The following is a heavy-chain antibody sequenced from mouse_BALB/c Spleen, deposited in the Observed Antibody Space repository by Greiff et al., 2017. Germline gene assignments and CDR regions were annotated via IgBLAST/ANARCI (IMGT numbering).Heavy chain of an antibody. D-gene: IGHD2-10*01. V-gene: IGHV8-12*01. CDR1: GFSLSTSGMG. Sequence: QVTLKESGPGILQPSQTLSLTCSFSGFSLSTSGMGVSWIRQPSGKGLEWLAHIYWDDDKRYNPSLKSRLTISKDTSSNQVFLKITSVDTADTATYYCARRAFLLDYAMDYWGQGTSVTVAS. J-gene: IGHJ4*01. CDR2: IYWDDDK. CDR3: ARRAFLLDYAMDY.